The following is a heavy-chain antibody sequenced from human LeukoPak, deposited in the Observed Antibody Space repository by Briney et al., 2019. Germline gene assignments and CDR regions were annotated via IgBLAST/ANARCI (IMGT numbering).Heavy chain of an antibody. J-gene: IGHJ3*02. CDR2: INPNSGGT. V-gene: IGHV1-2*02. CDR3: ARDPSDYGGNSDDAFDI. D-gene: IGHD4-23*01. CDR1: GYTFTGYY. Sequence: GASVKVSCKASGYTFTGYYMHWVRQAPGQGLEWMGWINPNSGGTNYAQKFQGRVTMTRDTSISTVYMELSRLRSDDTAVYYCARDPSDYGGNSDDAFDIWGQGTMVTVSS.